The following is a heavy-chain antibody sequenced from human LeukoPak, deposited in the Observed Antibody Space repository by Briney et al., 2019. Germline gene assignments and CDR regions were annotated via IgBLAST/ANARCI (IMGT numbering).Heavy chain of an antibody. CDR3: ARDLRPDVPTAPTPDS. D-gene: IGHD2-21*02. J-gene: IGHJ5*02. CDR2: VKEDGTTK. CDR1: GFSFTNYW. Sequence: GGSLRLSCAASGFSFTNYWMSWVRQAPGKGLEWVANVKEDGTTKQYVDSVKGRFTISRDNAKNSLYLQMDSLRAEDTAVYFCARDLRPDVPTAPTPDSWGQGTLVTVSS. V-gene: IGHV3-7*01.